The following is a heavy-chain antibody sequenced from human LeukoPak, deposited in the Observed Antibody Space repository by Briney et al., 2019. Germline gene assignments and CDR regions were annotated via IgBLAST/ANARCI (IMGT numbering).Heavy chain of an antibody. CDR2: ISSSSSTI. D-gene: IGHD6-13*01. Sequence: GGSLRLSCAASGFTFSSYSMNWVRQAPGKGLEWVSYISSSSSTIYYADSVKGRFTISRDNAKNSLYLQMNSLRAEDTAVYYCARPRYSSSTYYYYGMDVWGQGTTVTVSS. J-gene: IGHJ6*02. CDR3: ARPRYSSSTYYYYGMDV. V-gene: IGHV3-48*01. CDR1: GFTFSSYS.